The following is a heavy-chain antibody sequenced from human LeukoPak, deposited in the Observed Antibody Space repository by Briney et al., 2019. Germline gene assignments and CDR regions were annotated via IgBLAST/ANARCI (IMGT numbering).Heavy chain of an antibody. D-gene: IGHD4-11*01. V-gene: IGHV3-33*05. CDR1: GFTFSSCG. Sequence: AGGSLRLSCAASGFTFSSCGMHWVRQAPGKGLEWVAVISYDGSNKYYAGSVKGRFTISRDNSKSTLYLQMNSLRAEDTAVYYCARVRPGSNYVDFDYWGQGTLVTVSS. CDR3: ARVRPGSNYVDFDY. J-gene: IGHJ4*02. CDR2: ISYDGSNK.